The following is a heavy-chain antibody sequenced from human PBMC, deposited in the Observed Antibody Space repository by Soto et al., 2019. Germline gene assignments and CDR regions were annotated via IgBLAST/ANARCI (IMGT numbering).Heavy chain of an antibody. CDR1: GYSFTSYW. J-gene: IGHJ4*02. CDR2: IDPSDSYT. CDR3: ARLIGGGAAAAYYFDY. D-gene: IGHD6-13*01. V-gene: IGHV5-10-1*01. Sequence: PGESLKISCKGSGYSFTSYWISWVRQMPGKGLEWMGRIDPSDSYTNYSPSFQGHVTISADKSISTAYLQWSSLKASDTAMYYCARLIGGGAAAAYYFDYWGQGTPVTVSS.